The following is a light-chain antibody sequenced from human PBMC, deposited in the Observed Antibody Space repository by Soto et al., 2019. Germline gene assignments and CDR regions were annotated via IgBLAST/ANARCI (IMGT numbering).Light chain of an antibody. CDR2: KAS. Sequence: DIQMTQSPSSLSASVGDRVTITCRASQSISNYLAWYQQKPGKAPKLLIYKASSLQSGVPSRFSGSGSGTEFTLTISSLQRDDFGIYYCQQYSRLWSFGQGTKVDIK. CDR1: QSISNY. V-gene: IGKV1-5*03. J-gene: IGKJ1*01. CDR3: QQYSRLWS.